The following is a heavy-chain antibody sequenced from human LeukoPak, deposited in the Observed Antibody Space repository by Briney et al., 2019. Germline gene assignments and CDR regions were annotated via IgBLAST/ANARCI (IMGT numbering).Heavy chain of an antibody. D-gene: IGHD3-10*01. CDR3: ASASDPDGSGSKFYFAY. CDR1: GFNFGDFG. V-gene: IGHV3-49*04. Sequence: GGSLRLPCIGSGFNFGDFGMSWVRQAPGKGLECIGFIRNRVHGGTTEYAASVRGRFTISRDDSNSVAYLQMNSLKTEDTARYYCASASDPDGSGSKFYFAYWGQGAVVAVSS. J-gene: IGHJ4*02. CDR2: IRNRVHGGTT.